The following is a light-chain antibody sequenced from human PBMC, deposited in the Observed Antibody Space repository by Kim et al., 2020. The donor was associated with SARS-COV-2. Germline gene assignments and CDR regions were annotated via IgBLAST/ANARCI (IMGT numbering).Light chain of an antibody. Sequence: DIVMTQSPDSLSVSLGERATINCKSSQSVLYSSNNKNFLAWYQQKPGQPPKLLIYWASTRESGVPDRFSGSGSGTDFTLTISSLQAEDVAVYYCQHWWAFGHGTKVDIK. V-gene: IGKV4-1*01. CDR3: QHWWA. CDR1: QSVLYSSNNKNF. CDR2: WAS. J-gene: IGKJ1*01.